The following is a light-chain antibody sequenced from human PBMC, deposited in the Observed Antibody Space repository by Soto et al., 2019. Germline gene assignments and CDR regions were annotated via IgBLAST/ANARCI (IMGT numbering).Light chain of an antibody. V-gene: IGKV3-15*01. J-gene: IGKJ4*01. Sequence: EIVMTQSPATLSVSPGERATLSCRASQSVSSSLAWYQQKPGQAPRLLIYGASTRATGVPARFSGSGSGTEFDLTLSSLQSEDFAVYYCQQCYDWPLTFGGGTKVEIK. CDR3: QQCYDWPLT. CDR2: GAS. CDR1: QSVSSS.